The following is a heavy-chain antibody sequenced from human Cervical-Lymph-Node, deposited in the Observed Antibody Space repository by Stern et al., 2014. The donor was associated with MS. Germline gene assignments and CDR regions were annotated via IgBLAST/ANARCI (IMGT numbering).Heavy chain of an antibody. CDR3: ARGGGTHSPTYDY. Sequence: QVQLQQSGPGLVKPSGTLSLTCTVSGGSLYGLNWWTWVRQSPGKGLEWLGEIYPHGPPNHSPSLRGRIVMLVDNSKNHFSLDLTSVTAADTAVYYCARGGGTHSPTYDYWGQGALVTVSS. CDR2: IYPHGPP. CDR1: GGSLYGLNW. D-gene: IGHD3-16*01. V-gene: IGHV4-4*02. J-gene: IGHJ4*02.